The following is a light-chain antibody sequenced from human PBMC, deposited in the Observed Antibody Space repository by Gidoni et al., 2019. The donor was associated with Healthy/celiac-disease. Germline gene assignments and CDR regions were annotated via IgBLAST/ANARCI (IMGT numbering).Light chain of an antibody. CDR2: AAS. CDR3: QQSYSTPHT. V-gene: IGKV1-39*01. J-gene: IGKJ2*01. Sequence: DIQMTQSPSSLSASVGDRVTITCRASQSISSYLNWYQQKPGKAPKLLIYAASSLQSGVPSRFSGSGSGTDFTLTISSLQPEDFATYYCQQSYSTPHTFXQXNKLEIK. CDR1: QSISSY.